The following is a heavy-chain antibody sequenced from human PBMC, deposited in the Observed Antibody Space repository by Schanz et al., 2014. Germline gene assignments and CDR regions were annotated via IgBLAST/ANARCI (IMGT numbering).Heavy chain of an antibody. CDR1: GYSFTTYG. CDR3: ARETTIITGGAFDV. D-gene: IGHD3-9*01. J-gene: IGHJ3*01. V-gene: IGHV1-18*01. CDR2: ISAFDDKT. Sequence: QVQLVQSAPEVKKPGASVKVSCKASGYSFTTYGLNWVLQAPGQGPEWMGWISAFDDKTDYAQNFQGRLIMTTDTSTTTVYMELRGLRSDDTAVYYCARETTIITGGAFDVWGQGTMVTVSS.